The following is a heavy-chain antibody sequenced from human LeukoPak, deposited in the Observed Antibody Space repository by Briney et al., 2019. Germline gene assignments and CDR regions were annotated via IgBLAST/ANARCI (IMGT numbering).Heavy chain of an antibody. CDR1: GGSIGSYY. J-gene: IGHJ5*02. CDR2: IYYSGST. D-gene: IGHD3-22*01. Sequence: SETLSLTCTVSGGSIGSYYWSWIRQPPGKGLEWIGYIYYSGSTNYNPSLKSRVTISVDTSKNQFSLKLSSVTAADTAVYYCARDLYYYDSSGYGGFDPWGQGTLVTVSS. V-gene: IGHV4-59*01. CDR3: ARDLYYYDSSGYGGFDP.